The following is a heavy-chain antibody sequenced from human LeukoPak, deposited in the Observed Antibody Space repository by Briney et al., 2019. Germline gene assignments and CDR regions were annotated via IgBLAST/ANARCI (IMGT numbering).Heavy chain of an antibody. J-gene: IGHJ4*02. Sequence: PSETLSLTCTVSGGSISSYYWSWIRQPPGKGLEWIGSIYYSGSTYYNPSLKSRVTISVDTSKNQFSLKLSSVTAADTAVYYCARLRYYYDSSGSSDYWGQGTLVTVSS. CDR2: IYYSGST. D-gene: IGHD3-22*01. V-gene: IGHV4-39*01. CDR1: GGSISSYY. CDR3: ARLRYYYDSSGSSDY.